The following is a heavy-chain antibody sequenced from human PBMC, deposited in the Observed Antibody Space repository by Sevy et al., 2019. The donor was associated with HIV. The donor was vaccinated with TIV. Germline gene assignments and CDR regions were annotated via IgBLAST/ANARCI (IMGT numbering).Heavy chain of an antibody. V-gene: IGHV3-11*06. J-gene: IGHJ6*02. CDR2: ISSSSSYT. CDR1: GFTFSDYY. CDR3: AREITIFGVVIPHYYYYGMDV. Sequence: GGSLRLSCAASGFTFSDYYMSWIRQAPGKGLQWVSYISSSSSYTNYADSVKGRFTMSRDKAKNSLYLQMNSLRAEDTAVYYCAREITIFGVVIPHYYYYGMDVWGQWTTVTVSS. D-gene: IGHD3-3*01.